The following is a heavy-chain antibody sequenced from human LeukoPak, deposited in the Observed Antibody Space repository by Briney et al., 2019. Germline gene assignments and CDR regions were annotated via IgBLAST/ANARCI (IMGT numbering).Heavy chain of an antibody. J-gene: IGHJ4*02. CDR1: GLTFNNYA. CDR3: AKDRKYSYGPFDY. Sequence: GGSLRLSCAVSGLTFNNYAMSWVRQAPGKGLEWVSAISGSGGSTYYADSVKGRFTISRDNSKNTLYLQMNSLRAEDTAVYYCAKDRKYSYGPFDYWGQGTLVTVSS. CDR2: ISGSGGST. V-gene: IGHV3-23*01. D-gene: IGHD5-18*01.